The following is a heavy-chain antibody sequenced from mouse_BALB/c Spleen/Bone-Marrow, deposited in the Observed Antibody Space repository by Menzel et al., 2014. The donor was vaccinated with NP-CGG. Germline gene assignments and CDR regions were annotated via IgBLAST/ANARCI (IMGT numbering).Heavy chain of an antibody. J-gene: IGHJ4*01. CDR1: GFNIKDTY. Sequence: EVQLVESGAELVKPGASVKLSCTASGFNIKDTYMHWVKQRPEQGLEWIGRIDPANGNTKYDPRFQGKATITADTSSNTAYLQLSSLTPEDTAVYYSARWEYCAMDYWGQGTSVTVSS. D-gene: IGHD4-1*01. CDR3: ARWEYCAMDY. CDR2: IDPANGNT. V-gene: IGHV14-3*02.